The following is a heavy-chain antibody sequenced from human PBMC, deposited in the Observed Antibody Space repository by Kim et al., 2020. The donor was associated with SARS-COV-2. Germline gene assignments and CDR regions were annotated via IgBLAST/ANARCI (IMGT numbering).Heavy chain of an antibody. Sequence: ASVKVSCKASGYTFTSYDINWVRQATGQGLEWMGWMNPNSGNTGYAQKFQGRVTMTRNTSISTAYMELSSLRSEDTAVYYCARGDSSGYYSSWAFDYWGQGTLVTVSS. V-gene: IGHV1-8*01. D-gene: IGHD3-22*01. CDR1: GYTFTSYD. CDR2: MNPNSGNT. J-gene: IGHJ4*02. CDR3: ARGDSSGYYSSWAFDY.